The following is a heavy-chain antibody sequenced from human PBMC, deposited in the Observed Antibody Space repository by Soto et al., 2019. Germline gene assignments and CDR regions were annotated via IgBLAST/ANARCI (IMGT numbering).Heavy chain of an antibody. V-gene: IGHV1-46*03. Sequence: QVPLVQSGAAVKKPGASVKVSCKAIGYSFTSHYMHWVRQAPPQGLEWMGTIYPGGVNLGYAQKFKGRVIMTKGTSTSTVYMELNSLTAEDTGVYYCARGQRWRDLVWWFDAWGQGTLVTGSA. J-gene: IGHJ5*02. CDR3: ARGQRWRDLVWWFDA. CDR2: IYPGGVNL. CDR1: GYSFTSHY. D-gene: IGHD3-16*01.